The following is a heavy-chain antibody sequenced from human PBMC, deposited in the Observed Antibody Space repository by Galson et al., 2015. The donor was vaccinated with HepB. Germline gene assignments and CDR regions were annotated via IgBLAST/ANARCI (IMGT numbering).Heavy chain of an antibody. CDR1: GFTFSYHA. Sequence: SLILSCAASGFTFSYHAIHWVRQAPGKVLEWLAVTSYDGNYKYYVDSVKGRFPISRDTSNATLHLQMNRVRPDATAVYYCTWQSGPGVSAPPLDYWGLGTVRIVSS. V-gene: IGHV3-30*03. J-gene: IGHJ4*02. D-gene: IGHD1-26*01. CDR2: TSYDGNYK. CDR3: TWQSGPGVSAPPLDY.